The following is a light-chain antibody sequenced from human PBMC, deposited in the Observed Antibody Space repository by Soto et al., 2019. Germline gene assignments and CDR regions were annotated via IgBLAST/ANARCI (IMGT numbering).Light chain of an antibody. J-gene: IGLJ2*01. CDR2: EGS. CDR1: SSDVGSYNL. Sequence: QSALTQPASVSGSPGQSITISCTGTSSDVGSYNLVSWYQQHPGKAPKLMIYEGSKRPSGVSNRFSGSKSGNTASLTISGLQAEDEADYCCSYAGSSTFNVVFGGGTQLTVL. V-gene: IGLV2-23*03. CDR3: CSYAGSSTFNVV.